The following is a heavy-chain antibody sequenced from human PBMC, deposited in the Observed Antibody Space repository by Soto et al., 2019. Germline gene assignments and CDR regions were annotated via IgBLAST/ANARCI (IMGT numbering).Heavy chain of an antibody. CDR3: AHRGRYYWYFDL. J-gene: IGHJ2*01. CDR1: GFTFSNYW. V-gene: IGHV3-7*01. D-gene: IGHD2-15*01. CDR2: IKQDGSEK. Sequence: EVQLVESGGGLVQPGGSLRLSCAASGFTFSNYWMSWVRQAPGKGLEWVTNIKQDGSEKYYVDSVKGRFTVSRDNAKNSLYLQMNSLRAEDTAVYYCAHRGRYYWYFDLWGRGTLVTVSS.